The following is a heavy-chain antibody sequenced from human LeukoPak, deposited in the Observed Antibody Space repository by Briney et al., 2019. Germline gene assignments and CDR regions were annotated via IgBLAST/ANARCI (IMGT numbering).Heavy chain of an antibody. CDR2: ISGSGGST. CDR1: GFTFSSYA. J-gene: IGHJ3*02. V-gene: IGHV3-23*01. Sequence: PGGSLRLSCAASGFTFSSYAMSWVRQAPGKGLEGVSAISGSGGSTYYADSVKGRFTISRDNSKNTLYLQMNSLRAEDTAVYYCAKDRWLVLYAFDIWGQGTMVTVSS. CDR3: AKDRWLVLYAFDI. D-gene: IGHD6-19*01.